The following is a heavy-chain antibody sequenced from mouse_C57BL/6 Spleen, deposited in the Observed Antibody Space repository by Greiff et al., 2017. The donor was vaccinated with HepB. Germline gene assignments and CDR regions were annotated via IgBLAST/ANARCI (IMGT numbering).Heavy chain of an antibody. Sequence: VQLQQSGPELVRPGVSVKISCKGSGYTFTDYAMHWVKQSHAKSLEWIGVISTYYGDASYNQKFKDKATMTVDKSSSTAYMERARLTSEDSAVYYCARGSTYYGSSLWYFDVWGTGTTVTVSS. V-gene: IGHV1-67*01. CDR1: GYTFTDYA. J-gene: IGHJ1*03. CDR3: ARGSTYYGSSLWYFDV. CDR2: ISTYYGDA. D-gene: IGHD1-1*01.